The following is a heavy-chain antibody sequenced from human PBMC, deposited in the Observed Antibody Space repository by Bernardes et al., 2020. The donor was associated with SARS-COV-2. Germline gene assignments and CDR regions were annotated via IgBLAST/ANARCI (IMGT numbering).Heavy chain of an antibody. D-gene: IGHD1-26*01. J-gene: IGHJ4*02. CDR3: ARENGGSYDY. CDR1: GYTFSGYA. V-gene: IGHV1-3*02. Sequence: ASVKVSCKASGYTFSGYAIHWVRQAPGQGLEWMGWSNSGKGDTKYSQEFQGRVTITRDTSASTAYMELSGLRSEDMAVYYCARENGGSYDYWGQGTLVTVST. CDR2: SNSGKGDT.